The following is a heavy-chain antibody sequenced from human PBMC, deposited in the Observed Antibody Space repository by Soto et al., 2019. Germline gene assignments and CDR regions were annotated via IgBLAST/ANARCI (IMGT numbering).Heavy chain of an antibody. CDR3: ARVWGGAFDI. CDR2: IYYSGST. V-gene: IGHV4-59*07. D-gene: IGHD3-10*01. J-gene: IGHJ3*02. Sequence: SATLPLTCTVYTGTLIRSYWSWIRQPPGKGLEWIGYIYYSGSTNYNPSLKSRVTISVDTSKNQFSLKLSSVTAADTAVYYCARVWGGAFDIWGQGTMVT. CDR1: TGTLIRSY.